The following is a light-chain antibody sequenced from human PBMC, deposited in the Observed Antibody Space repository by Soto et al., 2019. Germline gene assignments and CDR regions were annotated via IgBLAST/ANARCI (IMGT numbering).Light chain of an antibody. J-gene: IGKJ1*01. CDR1: RMISSS. CDR2: AAS. CDR3: QQSYSIPWT. V-gene: IGKV1-39*01. Sequence: DIQMTQSPSSLSASVVGRVTITFRAARMISSSLNWYQQKPGKVPKLLLHAASSLQSGVPSRFSGTGSGTDFTLTISSLQPEDFATYYCQQSYSIPWTFGQGTKVDIK.